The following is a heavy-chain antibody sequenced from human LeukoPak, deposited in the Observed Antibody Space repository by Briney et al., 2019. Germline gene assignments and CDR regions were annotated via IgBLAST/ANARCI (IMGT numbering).Heavy chain of an antibody. V-gene: IGHV5-51*01. D-gene: IGHD3-16*01. CDR1: GYTFTRHW. Sequence: PGESLKISCKTSGYTFTRHWIAWVRQMPGKGLEWMGIIYAGDDDVRYSPSFQGRVTISVDKSISTAYLHWSSLKASDTAMYYCARRFYGGAADFWGQGTQVVVSS. CDR3: ARRFYGGAADF. J-gene: IGHJ4*02. CDR2: IYAGDDDV.